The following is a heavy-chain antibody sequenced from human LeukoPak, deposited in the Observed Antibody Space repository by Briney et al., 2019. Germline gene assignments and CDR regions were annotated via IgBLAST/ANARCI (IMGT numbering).Heavy chain of an antibody. CDR1: GLTFSNYA. D-gene: IGHD3-16*01. J-gene: IGHJ4*02. CDR2: ISASSGSI. CDR3: AKDLWGYFDY. Sequence: PGGSLRLSCAASGLTFSNYAMNWVRQTPGKGLEWVSGISASSGSIYYADAVQGRFTISRDNSMNTVYLQMSSLRAEDTAVYYCAKDLWGYFDYWGQGTLVTVSS. V-gene: IGHV3-23*01.